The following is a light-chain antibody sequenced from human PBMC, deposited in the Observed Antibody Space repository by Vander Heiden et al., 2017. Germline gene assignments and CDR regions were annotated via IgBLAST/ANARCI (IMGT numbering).Light chain of an antibody. V-gene: IGLV1-40*01. J-gene: IGLJ1*01. CDR3: QSYDSSRSGYV. Sequence: SVLTQPPAVSVAPGQRVTISCTGSSSNRGAGDDVNWYRQLPGTAPKLLIYGKSKRPSGAPDRFSGSKSGTSASLAITGLQAEDEADYYCQSYDSSRSGYVFGTGTKVTVL. CDR2: GKS. CDR1: SSNRGAGDD.